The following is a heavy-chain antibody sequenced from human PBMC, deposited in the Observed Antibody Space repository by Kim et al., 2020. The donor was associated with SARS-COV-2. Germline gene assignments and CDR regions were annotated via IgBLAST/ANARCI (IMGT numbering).Heavy chain of an antibody. CDR3: ARVLRSYGLYWYFDL. V-gene: IGHV3-30*04. CDR1: GFTFSSYA. CDR2: ISYDGSNK. Sequence: GGSLRLFCAASGFTFSSYAMRWVRQAPGKGLEWVAVISYDGSNKYYADSVKGRFTISRDNSKNTLYLQMNSLRAEDTAVYYCARVLRSYGLYWYFDLWGRGTLVTVSS. D-gene: IGHD1-26*01. J-gene: IGHJ2*01.